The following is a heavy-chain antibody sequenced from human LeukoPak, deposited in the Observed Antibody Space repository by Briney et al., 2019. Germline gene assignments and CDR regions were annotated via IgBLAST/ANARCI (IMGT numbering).Heavy chain of an antibody. CDR1: GFTFSSYA. V-gene: IGHV3-30-3*01. CDR3: ARGRYYYDSSGYLDY. J-gene: IGHJ4*02. Sequence: GGSLRLSCAASGFTFSSYAMHWVRQAPGKGLEWVAVISYDGSNKYYADSVKGRFTIFRDNSKNTLYLQMNSLRAEDTAVYYCARGRYYYDSSGYLDYWGQGTLVTVSS. D-gene: IGHD3-22*01. CDR2: ISYDGSNK.